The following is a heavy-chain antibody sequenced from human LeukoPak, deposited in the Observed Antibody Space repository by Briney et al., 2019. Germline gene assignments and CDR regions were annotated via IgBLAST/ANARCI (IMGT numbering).Heavy chain of an antibody. D-gene: IGHD1-26*01. CDR2: IYYTET. Sequence: SETLSLTCTVSGGSVSNYYWSWIRQSPGKGLEWIGYIYYTETSYNPSLKSRVTISADTSKNQFSLKLYSVTAADTALYYCARDYFGSPSALDYWGQGTLVTVSS. CDR1: GGSVSNYY. V-gene: IGHV4-59*02. J-gene: IGHJ4*02. CDR3: ARDYFGSPSALDY.